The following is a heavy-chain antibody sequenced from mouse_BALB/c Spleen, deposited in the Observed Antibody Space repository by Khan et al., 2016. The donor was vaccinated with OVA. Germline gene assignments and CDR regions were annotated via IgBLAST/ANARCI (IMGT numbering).Heavy chain of an antibody. J-gene: IGHJ4*01. CDR1: GYSITSDYA. D-gene: IGHD1-1*01. Sequence: EVELVESGPGLVKPSQSLSLTCTVTGYSITSDYAWNWIRQFPGNKLEWMGYISYSGSTSYNPSRKSRISITRDTSKNQFFLQLTSVTTEDTATYYCARQNYYGYAMDYWGQGTSVTVSS. CDR2: ISYSGST. V-gene: IGHV3-2*02. CDR3: ARQNYYGYAMDY.